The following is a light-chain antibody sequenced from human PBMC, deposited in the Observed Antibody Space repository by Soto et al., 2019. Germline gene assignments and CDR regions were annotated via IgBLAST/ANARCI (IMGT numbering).Light chain of an antibody. CDR1: QSVSSNS. Sequence: EIVLTQSPGTLSLSPGERATLSCRASQSVSSNSLAWYLQKPGQAPRLLIYSASSRATGIPDRFSGSGSGTDFTLTISGLEPEELAVYYCQLYGTSPMFTFGRGTRLEIK. V-gene: IGKV3-20*01. J-gene: IGKJ2*01. CDR2: SAS. CDR3: QLYGTSPMFT.